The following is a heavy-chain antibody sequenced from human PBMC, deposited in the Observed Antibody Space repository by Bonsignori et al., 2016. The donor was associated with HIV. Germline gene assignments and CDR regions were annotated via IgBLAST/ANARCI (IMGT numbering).Heavy chain of an antibody. CDR1: GFTVSSNY. CDR2: IYSGGST. D-gene: IGHD5-24*01. V-gene: IGHV3-53*01. CDR3: ARGEIGLDY. J-gene: IGHJ4*02. Sequence: GESLKISCAASGFTVSSNYMSWVRQAPGKGLEWVSVIYSGGSTYYADSVKGRFTISRDNSKNTLYLQMNSLRAEDTAVYYCARGEIGLDYWGQGTLVTVSS.